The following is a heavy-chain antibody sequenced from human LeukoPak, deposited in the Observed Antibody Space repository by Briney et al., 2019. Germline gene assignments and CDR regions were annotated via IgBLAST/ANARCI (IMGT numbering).Heavy chain of an antibody. V-gene: IGHV3-21*01. CDR1: GFTFSSYS. J-gene: IGHJ4*02. CDR2: ISSSSSYI. D-gene: IGHD3-9*01. CDR3: ARGRSHFDWLFFY. Sequence: GGSLRLSCAASGFTFSSYSMNWVRQAPGKGLEWVSSISSSSSYIYYADSVKGRFTISRDNAKNSLYLQMNSLRAEDTAVYYCARGRSHFDWLFFYWGQGTLVTVSS.